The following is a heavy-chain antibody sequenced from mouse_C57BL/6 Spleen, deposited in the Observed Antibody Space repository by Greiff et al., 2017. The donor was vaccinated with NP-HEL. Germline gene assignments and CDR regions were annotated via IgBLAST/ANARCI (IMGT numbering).Heavy chain of an antibody. J-gene: IGHJ4*01. CDR1: GFTFSDYG. Sequence: EVNVVESGGGLVKPGGSLKLSCAASGFTFSDYGMHWVRQAPEKGLEWVAYISSGSSTIYYADKVKGRFTISRDNAKNTLFLQMTSLRSEDTAMYYCARDGSRPLAMDYWGQGTSVTVSS. D-gene: IGHD2-3*01. V-gene: IGHV5-17*01. CDR3: ARDGSRPLAMDY. CDR2: ISSGSSTI.